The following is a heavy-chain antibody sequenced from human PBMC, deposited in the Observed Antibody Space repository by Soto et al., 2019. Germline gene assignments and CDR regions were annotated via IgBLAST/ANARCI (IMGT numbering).Heavy chain of an antibody. V-gene: IGHV3-72*01. Sequence: EVQLVESGGGLVQPGGSLRLSCAASGFTFSDHYMDWVRQAPWTGLEWVGRTRNKANSYTTEYAASVKGRFTIPRDDSKNSLYLQMNSLKTDDTVVYYCVRVRGGGTYHFDYWGQGTLVTVSS. CDR2: TRNKANSYTT. CDR3: VRVRGGGTYHFDY. CDR1: GFTFSDHY. J-gene: IGHJ4*02. D-gene: IGHD3-10*01.